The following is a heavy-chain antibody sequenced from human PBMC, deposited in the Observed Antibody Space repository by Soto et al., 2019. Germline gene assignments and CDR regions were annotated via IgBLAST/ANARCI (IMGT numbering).Heavy chain of an antibody. V-gene: IGHV3-23*01. CDR2: VSAGGDMT. Sequence: DVQLLESGGHLVQPGGSLRLSCAASGFTFSSYAMSWVRQAPGQGLAWVSSVSAGGDMTYYSDSVKGRFTISRDNSDNALFLQMNSLRIEDTALYYCARGDRGGSGSPASYYYSGLDVWGQGATVTVS. CDR1: GFTFSSYA. D-gene: IGHD3-10*01. J-gene: IGHJ6*02. CDR3: ARGDRGGSGSPASYYYSGLDV.